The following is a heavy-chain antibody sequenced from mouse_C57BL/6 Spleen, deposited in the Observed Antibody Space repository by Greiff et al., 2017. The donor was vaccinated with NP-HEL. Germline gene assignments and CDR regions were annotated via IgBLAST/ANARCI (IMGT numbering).Heavy chain of an antibody. Sequence: VMLVESGPGLVQPSQSLSITCTVSGFSLTSYGVHWVRQSPGKGLEWLGVIWSGGSTDYNAAFISRLSISKDNSKSQVFFKMNSLQADDTAIYYCARNAGNYGGYYFDYWGQGTTLTVSS. D-gene: IGHD1-1*01. J-gene: IGHJ2*01. CDR2: IWSGGST. V-gene: IGHV2-2*01. CDR3: ARNAGNYGGYYFDY. CDR1: GFSLTSYG.